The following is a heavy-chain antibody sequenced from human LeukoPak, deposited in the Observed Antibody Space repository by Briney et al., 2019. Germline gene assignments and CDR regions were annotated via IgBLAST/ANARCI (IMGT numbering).Heavy chain of an antibody. CDR3: ARVRSDY. V-gene: IGHV4-39*07. Sequence: SETLSLTCTVSGGSISSSSYYWGWIRQPPGKGLEWIGSIYHSGSTYYNPSLKSRVTISVDTSKNQFSLKLSSVTAADTAVYYCARVRSDYWGQGTLVTVSS. J-gene: IGHJ4*02. CDR2: IYHSGST. CDR1: GGSISSSSYY.